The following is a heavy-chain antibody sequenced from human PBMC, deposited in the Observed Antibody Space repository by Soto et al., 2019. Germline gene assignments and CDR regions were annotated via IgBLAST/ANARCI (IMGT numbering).Heavy chain of an antibody. CDR2: IPQEGSDG. D-gene: IGHD2-21*02. Sequence: LRLSCEVSGFTLSMYSMTWARQAPGKGLEWVAKIPQEGSDGHYVDSEKGRFTISRDNAKNSVYLQMNSLRAEDTAVYYCARDQLILPAHDFFYGSDVWGQGAKVTVSS. V-gene: IGHV3-7*03. CDR3: ARDQLILPAHDFFYGSDV. J-gene: IGHJ6*02. CDR1: GFTLSMYS.